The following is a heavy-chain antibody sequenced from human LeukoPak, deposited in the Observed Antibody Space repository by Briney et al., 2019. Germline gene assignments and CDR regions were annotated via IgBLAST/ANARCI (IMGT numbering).Heavy chain of an antibody. Sequence: SETLSLTCTVSGGSISSYYWSWIRQPPGKGLEWIGYIYYSGSTNYNPSLKSRVTISVDTSKNQFSLKLSSVTAADMAVYYCARLRADYYGSGSYYPDAFDIWGQGTMVTVSS. V-gene: IGHV4-59*08. CDR1: GGSISSYY. CDR3: ARLRADYYGSGSYYPDAFDI. CDR2: IYYSGST. D-gene: IGHD3-10*01. J-gene: IGHJ3*02.